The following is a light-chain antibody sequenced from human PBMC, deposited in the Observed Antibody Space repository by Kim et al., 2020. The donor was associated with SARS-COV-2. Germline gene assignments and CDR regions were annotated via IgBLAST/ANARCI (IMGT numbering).Light chain of an antibody. CDR3: ATWNDSLNGPV. CDR1: GANIGVNT. V-gene: IGLV1-44*01. Sequence: GRRVTVACSGTGANIGVNTVNWYQQFLGTAPRLLIYSNHRRPSGVPDRFSGSKSGTSASLAISGLQSEDESHYYCATWNDSLNGPVFGGGPKVTVL. J-gene: IGLJ2*01. CDR2: SNH.